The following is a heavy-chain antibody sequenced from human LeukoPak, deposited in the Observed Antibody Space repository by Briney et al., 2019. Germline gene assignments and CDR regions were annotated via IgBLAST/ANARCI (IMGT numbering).Heavy chain of an antibody. CDR1: GYTFTGYY. D-gene: IGHD3-22*01. V-gene: IGHV1-2*02. CDR3: ARTLPYYYDSSGYLYNWFDP. CDR2: INPNSGGT. Sequence: ASVKVSCKASGYTFTGYYMHWVRQAPGQGLEWMGWINPNSGGTNYAQKFQGRVTMTRDTSISTAYMELSRLRSDDTAVYYCARTLPYYYDSSGYLYNWFDPWGQGTLVTVSS. J-gene: IGHJ5*02.